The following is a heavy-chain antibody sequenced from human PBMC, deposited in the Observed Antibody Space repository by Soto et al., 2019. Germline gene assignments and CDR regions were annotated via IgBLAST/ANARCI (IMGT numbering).Heavy chain of an antibody. V-gene: IGHV4-30-4*01. D-gene: IGHD3-10*01. J-gene: IGHJ5*02. Sequence: SETLSLTCTVSGGSISSGDYYWSWIRQPPGKGLEWIGYIYYSGSTYYNPSLKSRVTISVDTSKNQFSLQLNSMTPEDTAVYYCARGFRGFDPWGQGTLVTVSA. CDR2: IYYSGST. CDR1: GGSISSGDYY. CDR3: ARGFRGFDP.